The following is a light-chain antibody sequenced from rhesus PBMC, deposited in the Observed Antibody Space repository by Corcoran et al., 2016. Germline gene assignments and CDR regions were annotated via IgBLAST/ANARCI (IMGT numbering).Light chain of an antibody. J-gene: IGLJ1*01. CDR2: EVT. CDR1: SSDIGGYSR. Sequence: QAALTQSPSVSGSPGQSVTISCTGTSSDIGGYSRVSWYQQHPGKAPKLMIFEVTKRPSGVSDRFSGSKSGNTASLTISGRQAEDEADYYCSSYASSSAYIFGAGTRLTVL. V-gene: IGLV2-13*02. CDR3: SSYASSSAYI.